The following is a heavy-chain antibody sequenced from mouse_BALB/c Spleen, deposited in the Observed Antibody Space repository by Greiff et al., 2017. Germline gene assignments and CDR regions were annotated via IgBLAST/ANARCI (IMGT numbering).Heavy chain of an antibody. V-gene: IGHV1-37*01. D-gene: IGHD1-1*01. CDR3: GRGNYGSSFWFAY. CDR2: INPYNGDT. Sequence: EVQRVESGPELVKPGASVKISCKASGYSFTGYFMNWVKQSHGKSLEWIGRINPYNGDTFYNQKFKGKATLTVDKSSSTAHMELLSLTSEDSAVYYCGRGNYGSSFWFAYWGQGTLVTVSA. J-gene: IGHJ3*01. CDR1: GYSFTGYF.